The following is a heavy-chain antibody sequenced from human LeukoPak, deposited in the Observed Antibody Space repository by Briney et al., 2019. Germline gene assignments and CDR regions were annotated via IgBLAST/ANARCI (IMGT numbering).Heavy chain of an antibody. Sequence: GALRLSCAASGXTVSSNYMSWVRQAPGKGLEWVSVIYSGGSTYYADSVKGRFTISRDNSKNTLNLQMNSLRAEDTAVYHCARGSTVAGPFGYWGQGTLVTVSS. CDR2: IYSGGST. CDR3: ARGSTVAGPFGY. J-gene: IGHJ4*02. CDR1: GXTVSSNY. V-gene: IGHV3-53*01. D-gene: IGHD6-19*01.